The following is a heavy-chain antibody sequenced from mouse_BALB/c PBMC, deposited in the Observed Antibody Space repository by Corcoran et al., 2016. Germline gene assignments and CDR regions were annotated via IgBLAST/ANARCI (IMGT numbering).Heavy chain of an antibody. V-gene: IGHV1-9*01. Sequence: QVQLQQSGAELMKPGASVKISCKATGYTFSSYWIEWVKQRPGHGLEWIGEILPGSGSTNYNEKFKGKATFTADTSSNTAYMQLRSLTSEDSAVYYCARGLLRYAMDYWGQGTSVTVSS. CDR2: ILPGSGST. D-gene: IGHD1-1*01. J-gene: IGHJ4*01. CDR1: GYTFSSYW. CDR3: ARGLLRYAMDY.